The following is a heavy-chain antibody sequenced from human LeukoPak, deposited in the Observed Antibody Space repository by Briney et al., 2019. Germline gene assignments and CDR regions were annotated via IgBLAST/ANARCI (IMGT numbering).Heavy chain of an antibody. CDR2: ISSSGSTI. Sequence: GGSLRLSCAASGFTFSSYEMNWVRQAPGKGLEWVSYISSSGSTIYYADSVKGRFTISRDNAKNSLYLQMNSLRAEDTALYYCARHGAFGGVIGEYYFDYWGQGTLVTVSS. D-gene: IGHD3-16*02. V-gene: IGHV3-48*03. CDR1: GFTFSSYE. CDR3: ARHGAFGGVIGEYYFDY. J-gene: IGHJ4*02.